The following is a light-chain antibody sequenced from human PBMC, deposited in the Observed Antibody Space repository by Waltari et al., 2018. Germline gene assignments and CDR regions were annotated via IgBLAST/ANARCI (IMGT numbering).Light chain of an antibody. J-gene: IGLJ3*02. Sequence: QSALTQPPSASGSPGQSVTISCTATSGDVGSYVSWYQQHPGRAPKVLIFEVTKRPSGCPHRFSGSGSGNTASLTVSGLQAEDEADYYCSTYAGNDKLVFGGGTKVTVL. V-gene: IGLV2-8*01. CDR3: STYAGNDKLV. CDR2: EVT. CDR1: SGDVGSY.